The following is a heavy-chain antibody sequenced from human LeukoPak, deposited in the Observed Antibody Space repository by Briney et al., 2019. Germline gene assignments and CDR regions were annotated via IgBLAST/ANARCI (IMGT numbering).Heavy chain of an antibody. V-gene: IGHV3-30*03. CDR2: ISYDGSNK. J-gene: IGHJ4*02. CDR1: GFTFSSYG. Sequence: PRGSLRLSCAASGFTFSSYGMHWVRQAPGKGLEWVAVISYDGSNKYYADSVKGRFTISRDNSKNTLYLQMNSLRAEDTAVYYCARDFGPVLRYFDWYFDYWGQGTLVTVSS. CDR3: ARDFGPVLRYFDWYFDY. D-gene: IGHD3-9*01.